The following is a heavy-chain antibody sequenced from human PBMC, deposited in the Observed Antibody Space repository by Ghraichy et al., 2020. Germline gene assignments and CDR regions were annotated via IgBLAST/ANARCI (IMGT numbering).Heavy chain of an antibody. V-gene: IGHV1-69*13. D-gene: IGHD2-8*01. CDR3: ARDLEESNPRSSRKYCSYGVCPYYYFYYGMDV. CDR2: IIPIFGTT. J-gene: IGHJ6*02. CDR1: GGTVSTYS. Sequence: SVKVSCKATGGTVSTYSFSWVRQAPGQGLEWMGGIIPIFGTTNYAQKFQGRLTITADESTSTAYMELSSLRSEDTALYYCARDLEESNPRSSRKYCSYGVCPYYYFYYGMDVWGQGTTVTVSS.